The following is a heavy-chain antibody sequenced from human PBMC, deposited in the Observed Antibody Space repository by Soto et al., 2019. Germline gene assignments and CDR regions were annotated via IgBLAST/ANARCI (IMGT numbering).Heavy chain of an antibody. V-gene: IGHV4-59*01. CDR1: GGSISSYY. CDR2: IYYSGST. J-gene: IGHJ4*02. Sequence: SETLSLTCTVSGGSISSYYWSWIRQPPGKGLEWIGYIYYSGSTNYNPSLKSRVTISVDTSKNQFSLKLSSVTAADTAVYYCARSYSSGWSHYFDYWGQGTLVTVS. D-gene: IGHD6-19*01. CDR3: ARSYSSGWSHYFDY.